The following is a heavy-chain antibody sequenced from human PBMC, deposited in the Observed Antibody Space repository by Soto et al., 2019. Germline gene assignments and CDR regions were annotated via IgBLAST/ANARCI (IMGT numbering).Heavy chain of an antibody. CDR3: ARGPAYSSHDPSFDY. V-gene: IGHV4-34*01. CDR1: GGSFSGYY. CDR2: INHSGST. Sequence: QVQLQQWGAGLLKPSETLSLTCAVYGGSFSGYYWSWIRQPPGKGLEWIGEINHSGSTNYNPSLKSRVTISVDTSKNQFSRKLSSVTAADTAVYYCARGPAYSSHDPSFDYWGQGTLVTVSS. J-gene: IGHJ4*02. D-gene: IGHD6-13*01.